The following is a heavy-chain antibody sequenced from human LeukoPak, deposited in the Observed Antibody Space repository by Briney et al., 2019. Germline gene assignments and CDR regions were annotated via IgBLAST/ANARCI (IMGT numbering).Heavy chain of an antibody. CDR2: INHNGNVN. Sequence: GGSLRLSCAASGFTFSSYWMNWARQAPGKGLEWVASINHNGNVNYYVDSVKGRFTISRDNAKNSLYLQMSNLRAEDTAVYFCARGRRVFYYWGQGTLVTVSS. CDR1: GFTFSSYW. V-gene: IGHV3-7*03. D-gene: IGHD2/OR15-2a*01. J-gene: IGHJ4*02. CDR3: ARGRRVFYY.